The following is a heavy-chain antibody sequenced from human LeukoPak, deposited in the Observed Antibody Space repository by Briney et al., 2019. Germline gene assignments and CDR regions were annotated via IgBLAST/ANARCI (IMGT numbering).Heavy chain of an antibody. Sequence: PGGSLRLSCAASGFTFSSYAMHWVRQAPGKGLEWVAVISYDGSNKYYADSVKGRFTISRDNSKNTLYLQMNSLRAEDTAVYYCARVFKTGYSSSWYFYYYYGMDVWGQGTTVTASS. CDR3: ARVFKTGYSSSWYFYYYYGMDV. CDR2: ISYDGSNK. CDR1: GFTFSSYA. V-gene: IGHV3-30-3*01. J-gene: IGHJ6*02. D-gene: IGHD6-13*01.